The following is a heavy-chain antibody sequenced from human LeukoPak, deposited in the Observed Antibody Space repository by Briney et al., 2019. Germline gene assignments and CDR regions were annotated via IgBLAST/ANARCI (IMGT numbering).Heavy chain of an antibody. CDR2: IIPIFGTA. Sequence: ASVKVSCKASGGTFIIYAISWVRQAPGQGLEWMGGIIPIFGTANYAQKFQGRVTITADESTSTAYMELSSLRSEDTAVYYCASQDTAMVTYAFDIWGQGTMVTVSS. D-gene: IGHD5-18*01. CDR1: GGTFIIYA. CDR3: ASQDTAMVTYAFDI. V-gene: IGHV1-69*13. J-gene: IGHJ3*02.